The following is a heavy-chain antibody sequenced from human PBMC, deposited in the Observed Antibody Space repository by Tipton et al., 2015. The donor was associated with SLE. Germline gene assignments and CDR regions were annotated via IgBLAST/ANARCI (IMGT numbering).Heavy chain of an antibody. CDR3: TRQYSSSYHSDS. CDR2: INHSGNT. Sequence: TLSLTCTVSGASLSSFFWAWIRQPPGKGLEWIGEINHSGNTNFNPSLGSRAFLSIDTSNNQFSLKIDSVTAADTAVYYCTRQYSSSYHSDSWGQGTLVSVSS. V-gene: IGHV4-34*01. D-gene: IGHD3-22*01. CDR1: GASLSSFF. J-gene: IGHJ4*02.